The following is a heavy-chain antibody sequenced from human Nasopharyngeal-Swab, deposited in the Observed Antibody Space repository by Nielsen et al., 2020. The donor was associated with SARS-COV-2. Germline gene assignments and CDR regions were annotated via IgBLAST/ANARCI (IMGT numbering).Heavy chain of an antibody. Sequence: GGSLTLSCPVSGFTFNNYCMHWVRQAPGNGLVWVSRINGEESRTSYADSVKGRFTISRDNAKNTLYLQMNSLRADDAAMYYCARDPHGVRGAMQDAFDLWGQGTMVTVSS. CDR2: INGEESRT. J-gene: IGHJ3*01. D-gene: IGHD3-16*01. CDR1: GFTFNNYC. V-gene: IGHV3-74*01. CDR3: ARDPHGVRGAMQDAFDL.